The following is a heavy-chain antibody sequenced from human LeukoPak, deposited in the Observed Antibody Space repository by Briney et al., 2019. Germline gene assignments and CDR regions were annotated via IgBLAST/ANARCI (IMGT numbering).Heavy chain of an antibody. V-gene: IGHV1-18*04. CDR2: ISAYNGNT. D-gene: IGHD6-13*01. J-gene: IGHJ4*02. CDR3: ARDQIAAADSFDY. CDR1: GYTFTGYY. Sequence: ASVKVSCKASGYTFTGYYMHWVRQAPGQGLEWMGWISAYNGNTNYAQKLQGRVTMTTDTSTSTAYMELRSLRSDDTAVYYCARDQIAAADSFDYWGQGTLVTVSS.